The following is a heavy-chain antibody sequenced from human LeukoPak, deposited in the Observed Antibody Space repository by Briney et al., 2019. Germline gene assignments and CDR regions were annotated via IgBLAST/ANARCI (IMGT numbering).Heavy chain of an antibody. D-gene: IGHD2-15*01. CDR2: IYSGGST. J-gene: IGHJ3*02. CDR1: GFTVSGNY. V-gene: IGHV3-53*01. CDR3: ARRCSGGSCYSVGAFDI. Sequence: PGGSLRLSCAASGFTVSGNYMSWVRQAPGKGLEWVSVIYSGGSTYYADSVKGRFTISRDNSKNTLYLQMNSLRAEDTAVYYCARRCSGGSCYSVGAFDIWGQGTMVTVSS.